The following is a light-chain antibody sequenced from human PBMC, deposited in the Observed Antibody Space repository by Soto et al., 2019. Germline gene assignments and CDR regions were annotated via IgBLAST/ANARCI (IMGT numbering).Light chain of an antibody. CDR3: MQATHWPPWT. Sequence: EIVLTQSPGTLSLSPVERATLSCRASQSVGSTYLAWYQQKPGQAPRLLIYGASSRATGIPDRFSGSGSGTDFTLKISRVEADDVGVYYCMQATHWPPWTFGQGTKVDIK. V-gene: IGKV3D-20*02. CDR2: GAS. CDR1: QSVGSTY. J-gene: IGKJ1*01.